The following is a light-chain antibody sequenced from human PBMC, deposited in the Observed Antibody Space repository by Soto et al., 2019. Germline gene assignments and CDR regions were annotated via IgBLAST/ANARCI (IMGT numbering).Light chain of an antibody. Sequence: LTQPRSVSGSPGKSVTISCTGTSSDVGAYNYVSWYQQHPGKAPKFMIYDVSKRPSGVPDRFSGSKSGNTASLTISGLQAEDEADYYCCSYAGTYSYVFGTGTKVTVL. J-gene: IGLJ1*01. V-gene: IGLV2-11*01. CDR2: DVS. CDR3: CSYAGTYSYV. CDR1: SSDVGAYNY.